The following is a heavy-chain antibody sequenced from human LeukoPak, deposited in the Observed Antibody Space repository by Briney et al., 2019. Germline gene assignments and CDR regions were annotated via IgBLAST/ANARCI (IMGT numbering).Heavy chain of an antibody. CDR2: INSDGSST. CDR1: GFTFSSYW. Sequence: PGGSLRLSCAASGFTFSSYWMHWVRQAPGKGLVWVSRINSDGSSTSYADSVKGRFTISRDNAKNTLYLQMNNLRAEDTAVYYCARTDGSGSYFPFDYWGQGTLVTVSS. D-gene: IGHD3-10*01. J-gene: IGHJ4*02. CDR3: ARTDGSGSYFPFDY. V-gene: IGHV3-74*01.